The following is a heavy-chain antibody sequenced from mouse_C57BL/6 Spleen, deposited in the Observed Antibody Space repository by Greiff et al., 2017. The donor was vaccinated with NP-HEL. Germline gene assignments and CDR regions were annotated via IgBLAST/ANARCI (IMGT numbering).Heavy chain of an antibody. V-gene: IGHV1-39*01. CDR1: GYSFTDYN. D-gene: IGHD2-2*01. J-gene: IGHJ4*01. Sequence: QLQESGPELVKPGASVKISCKASGYSFTDYNMNWVKQSNGKSLEWIGVINPNYGTTSYNQKFKGKATLTVDQSSSTAYMQLNSLTSEDSAVYYCARWDGYDEGYAMDYWGQGTSVTVSS. CDR2: INPNYGTT. CDR3: ARWDGYDEGYAMDY.